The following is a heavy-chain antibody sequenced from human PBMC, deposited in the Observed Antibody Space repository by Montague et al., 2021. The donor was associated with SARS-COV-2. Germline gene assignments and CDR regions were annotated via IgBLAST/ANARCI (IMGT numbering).Heavy chain of an antibody. CDR1: GFSLSTSGMC. CDR3: AREYSSGVYFDY. CDR2: IDWDDDK. D-gene: IGHD6-19*01. Sequence: PALVKPTQTLTLICTFSGFSLSTSGMCVSWIRQPPGKALEWLARIDWDDDKYYSTSLKTRLTISKDTSKNQVVLTMTNMDPVDTATYYCAREYSSGVYFDYWGQGTLVTVSS. V-gene: IGHV2-70*11. J-gene: IGHJ4*02.